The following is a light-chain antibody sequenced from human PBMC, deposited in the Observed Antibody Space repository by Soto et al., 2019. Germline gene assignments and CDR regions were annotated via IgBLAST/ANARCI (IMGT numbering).Light chain of an antibody. CDR3: QQYNSYSYT. CDR2: DAS. V-gene: IGKV1-5*01. CDR1: QSNSSW. Sequence: DIQMTQSPSTLSASVGDRVTITCRASQSNSSWLAWYQQKPGKAPKLLIYDASSLESGVPSRFSGSGSGTEFTLTISSLQPDDFATYYCQQYNSYSYTFGQGTKLEIK. J-gene: IGKJ2*01.